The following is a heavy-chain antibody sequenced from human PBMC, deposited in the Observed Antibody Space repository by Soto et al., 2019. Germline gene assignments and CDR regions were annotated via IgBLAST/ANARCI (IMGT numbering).Heavy chain of an antibody. CDR2: ISGSGGST. CDR3: AKNGESYDFWSGYYGFTKEWNYYYYGMDV. D-gene: IGHD3-3*01. V-gene: IGHV3-23*01. Sequence: PGGSLRLSCAASGFTFSSYAMSWVRQAPGKGLEWVSAISGSGGSTYYADSVKGRFTISRDNSKNTLYLQMNSLRAEDTAVYYCAKNGESYDFWSGYYGFTKEWNYYYYGMDVWGQGTTVTVSS. CDR1: GFTFSSYA. J-gene: IGHJ6*02.